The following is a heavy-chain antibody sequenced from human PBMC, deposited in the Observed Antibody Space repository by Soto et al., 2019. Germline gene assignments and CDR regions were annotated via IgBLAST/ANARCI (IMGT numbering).Heavy chain of an antibody. J-gene: IGHJ2*01. D-gene: IGHD2-2*01. CDR1: GFTFINYA. CDR2: ISGGGDAA. CDR3: ARKILGSTSRPNYWYFDL. Sequence: EVQLLESGGGFVQPGGSLRLSCAGSGFTFINYAMNWVRQVPGKGLEWVSSISGGGDAAFFPDSVRGRFTISRDNSKNTVTLQMNSLGVDDTAVYYCARKILGSTSRPNYWYFDLWGRGTLVTVSS. V-gene: IGHV3-23*01.